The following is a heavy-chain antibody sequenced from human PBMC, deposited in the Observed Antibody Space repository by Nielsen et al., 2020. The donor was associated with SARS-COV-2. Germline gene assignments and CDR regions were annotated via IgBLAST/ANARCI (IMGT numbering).Heavy chain of an antibody. V-gene: IGHV4-34*01. Sequence: SETLSLTCAVYGGSFSGYYWSWIRQPPGKGLEWIGEINHSGSTNYNPSLKSRVTISVDTSKNQFSLKLSSVTAADTAVYYCARGRKGGYWGQGTLVTVSS. CDR3: ARGRKGGY. J-gene: IGHJ4*02. CDR1: GGSFSGYY. CDR2: INHSGST.